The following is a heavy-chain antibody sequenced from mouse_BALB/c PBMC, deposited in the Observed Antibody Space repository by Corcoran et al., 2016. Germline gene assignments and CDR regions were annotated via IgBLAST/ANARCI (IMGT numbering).Heavy chain of an antibody. CDR1: GFNIKDTY. CDR3: ARFDGYYGYFDV. J-gene: IGHJ1*01. V-gene: IGHV14-3*02. Sequence: EVQLQQSGAELVKPGASVKLSCTASGFNIKDTYMHWVKQRPEQGLEWIGRIDPANGNTKYDPKFQGKATITADTSSNTAYLQLSSLTSNDTAVYYCARFDGYYGYFDVWGAGTTVTVSS. D-gene: IGHD2-3*01. CDR2: IDPANGNT.